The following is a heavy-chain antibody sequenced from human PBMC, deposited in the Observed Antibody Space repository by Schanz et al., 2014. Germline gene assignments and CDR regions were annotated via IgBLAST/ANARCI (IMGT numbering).Heavy chain of an antibody. CDR3: ARGRSLGWCDY. V-gene: IGHV3-23*01. Sequence: EVQLLESGGGLVQPGGSLSLSCAASGFTFSSYAMSWVRQAPGKGLEWVSAISGSGDNTFYADSVRGRFTISRDNSRNTLYLQMNSLRAEDTAVYYCARGRSLGWCDYWGQGTLVTVSS. CDR2: ISGSGDNT. D-gene: IGHD2-21*01. CDR1: GFTFSSYA. J-gene: IGHJ4*02.